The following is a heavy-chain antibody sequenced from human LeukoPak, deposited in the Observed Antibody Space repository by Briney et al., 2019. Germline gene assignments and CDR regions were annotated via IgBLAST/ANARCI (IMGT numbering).Heavy chain of an antibody. Sequence: PSHTLSLTCALDGGSFSGYYWTWFRQTPGKGLEWIGEINHSGITDYNPSLRSRVTISVDTSKNQFSLKLSSVTAADTAIYYCARAVIVVAAATQRNWFDPWGQGTLVTVSS. CDR2: INHSGIT. CDR3: ARAVIVVAAATQRNWFDP. J-gene: IGHJ5*02. CDR1: GGSFSGYY. V-gene: IGHV4-34*01. D-gene: IGHD2-15*01.